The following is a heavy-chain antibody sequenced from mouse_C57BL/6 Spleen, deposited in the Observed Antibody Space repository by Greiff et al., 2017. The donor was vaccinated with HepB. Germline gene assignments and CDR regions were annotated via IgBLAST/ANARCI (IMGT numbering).Heavy chain of an antibody. D-gene: IGHD2-5*01. CDR2: IDPSDSYT. Sequence: QVQLQQPGAELVKPGASVKLSCKASGYTFTSYWMQWVKQRPGQGLEWIGEIDPSDSYTNYNQKFKGKATLTVDTSSSTAYMQLSSLTSEDSAVYYWAGYSNYERGYFDYWGQGTTLTVSS. V-gene: IGHV1-50*01. J-gene: IGHJ2*01. CDR1: GYTFTSYW. CDR3: AGYSNYERGYFDY.